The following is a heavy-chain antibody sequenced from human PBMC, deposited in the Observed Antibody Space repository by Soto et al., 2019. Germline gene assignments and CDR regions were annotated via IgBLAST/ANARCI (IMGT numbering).Heavy chain of an antibody. D-gene: IGHD3-3*01. CDR1: GGTFSSYA. J-gene: IGHJ6*02. Sequence: GASVKVSCKASGGTFSSYAISWVRQAPGQGLEWMGGIIPFFGTANYAQKFQGRVTITADESTSTAYMELSSLRSEDTAVYYCARDPRQREWDFWSGYLSPYYYYGMDVWGQGTTVTVSS. CDR2: IIPFFGTA. CDR3: ARDPRQREWDFWSGYLSPYYYYGMDV. V-gene: IGHV1-69*13.